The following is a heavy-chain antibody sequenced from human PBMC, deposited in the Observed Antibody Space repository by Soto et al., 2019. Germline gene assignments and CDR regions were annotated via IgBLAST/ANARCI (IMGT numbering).Heavy chain of an antibody. CDR1: GFTVSSHA. D-gene: IGHD2-15*01. J-gene: IGHJ3*02. Sequence: EVQVLESGGGLVQPGGSLRLSCEGSGFTVSSHAMTWIRQAPGKGPEWVSTITADGGTYYADSVKGRCAMSRDTSESTLYLQINSLGAEDTADYYCAPHVSCSGGSCQYDAFAIRGQGTMVTVSS. V-gene: IGHV3-23*01. CDR2: ITADGGT. CDR3: APHVSCSGGSCQYDAFAI.